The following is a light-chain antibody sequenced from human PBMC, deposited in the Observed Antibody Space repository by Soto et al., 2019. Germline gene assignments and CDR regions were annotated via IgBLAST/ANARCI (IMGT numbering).Light chain of an antibody. J-gene: IGKJ1*01. CDR3: QQDYSYPWT. CDR2: AAY. Sequence: AIRMTQSPSSLSASTGARVTITCRASQGISSYLAWYQQKPGKAPKLLIYAAYTLQSGVPSRFSGSGSGTDVTLTISGLQSEYFATYYCQQDYSYPWTFGQGTKVEI. CDR1: QGISSY. V-gene: IGKV1-8*01.